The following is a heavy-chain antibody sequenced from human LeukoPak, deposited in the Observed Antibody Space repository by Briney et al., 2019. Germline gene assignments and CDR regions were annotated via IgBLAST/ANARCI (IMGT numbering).Heavy chain of an antibody. CDR2: ITGSGGNT. D-gene: IGHD6-13*01. Sequence: GGSLRLSCAASGFIFSSYSMSWVRQAPGMGLEWVSVITGSGGNTYYADSMKGRFTISKDNSKNTVYLQMSGLRVDDTAVYYCAKAASSSWPSYYYGMDVWGQGTTVTVSS. V-gene: IGHV3-23*01. CDR3: AKAASSSWPSYYYGMDV. CDR1: GFIFSSYS. J-gene: IGHJ6*02.